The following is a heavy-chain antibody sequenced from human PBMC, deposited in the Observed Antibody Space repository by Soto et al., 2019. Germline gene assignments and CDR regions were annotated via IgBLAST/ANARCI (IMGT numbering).Heavy chain of an antibody. V-gene: IGHV4-31*03. J-gene: IGHJ5*02. CDR3: ARTIVVVPAASNWFDP. Sequence: SETLSLTCTVSGGSISSGGYYWSWIRQHPGKGLEWIGYIYYSGSTYYNPSLKSRVTISVDTSKNQFSLKLSSVTAADTAVYYCARTIVVVPAASNWFDPWGQGTLVTVSS. D-gene: IGHD2-2*01. CDR1: GGSISSGGYY. CDR2: IYYSGST.